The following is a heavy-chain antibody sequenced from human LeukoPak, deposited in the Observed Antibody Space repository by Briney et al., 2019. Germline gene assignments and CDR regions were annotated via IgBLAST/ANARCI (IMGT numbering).Heavy chain of an antibody. CDR1: GFTVSSNY. CDR3: ARVRGYFLWYFDY. Sequence: GGSLRLSCAASGFTVSSNYMSWVRQAPGKGLEWVSVIYSGGSTYYADSVKGRFTISRDNSKNTLYLQMNSLRAEDTAVYYCARVRGYFLWYFDYWGQGTLVTVSS. J-gene: IGHJ4*02. CDR2: IYSGGST. D-gene: IGHD2-15*01. V-gene: IGHV3-53*01.